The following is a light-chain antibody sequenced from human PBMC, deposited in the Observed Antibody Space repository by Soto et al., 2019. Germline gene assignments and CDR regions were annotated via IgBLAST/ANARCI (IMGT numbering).Light chain of an antibody. CDR1: QSVSSSY. CDR3: QQYGSSPKA. V-gene: IGKV3-20*01. J-gene: IGKJ1*01. Sequence: EIVLTQSPGTLSSSPGERATLSCRASQSVSSSYLAWYQQKPGQAPRLLIYGASSRATGIPESFSGSGSGTDFTLTISRLEPEDFAVYYCQQYGSSPKAFGQGTKVEIK. CDR2: GAS.